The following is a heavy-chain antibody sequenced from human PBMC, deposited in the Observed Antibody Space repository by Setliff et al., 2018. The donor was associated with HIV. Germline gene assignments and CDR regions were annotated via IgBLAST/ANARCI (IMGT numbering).Heavy chain of an antibody. CDR1: ELTFSNYA. Sequence: GGSLRLSCAASELTFSNYAMTWVRQAPGKGLEWVSSLSGSGGSTYYADSVKGRFTISRDNSKNTLYLRMNSLRAEDTAVYYCARDLLGYCSSTSCHSHYMDVWGKGTTVTVSS. V-gene: IGHV3-23*01. CDR2: LSGSGGST. CDR3: ARDLLGYCSSTSCHSHYMDV. D-gene: IGHD2-2*01. J-gene: IGHJ6*03.